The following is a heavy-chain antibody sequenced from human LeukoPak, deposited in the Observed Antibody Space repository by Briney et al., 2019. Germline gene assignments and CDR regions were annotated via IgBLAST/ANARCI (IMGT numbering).Heavy chain of an antibody. Sequence: HPGGSLRLSCAASGFTFSSYEMNWVRQAPGKGLEWVSYISSSGSTIYYADSVKGRFTISRGNAKNSLYLQMNSLRAEDTADYYCARVYGSGSYEWFDPWGQGTLVTVSS. V-gene: IGHV3-48*03. D-gene: IGHD3-10*01. CDR2: ISSSGSTI. CDR3: ARVYGSGSYEWFDP. J-gene: IGHJ5*02. CDR1: GFTFSSYE.